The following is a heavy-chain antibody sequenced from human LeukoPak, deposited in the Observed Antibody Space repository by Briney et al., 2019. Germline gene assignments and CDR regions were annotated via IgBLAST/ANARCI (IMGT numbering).Heavy chain of an antibody. J-gene: IGHJ3*02. D-gene: IGHD4-17*01. CDR1: GGSFSGYY. CDR3: ARHGATDDAFDI. V-gene: IGHV4-34*01. CDR2: IYYSGST. Sequence: PSETLSLTCAVYGGSFSGYYWSWIRQPPGKGLEWIGSIYYSGSTYYNPSLKSRVTISVDTSKNQFSLKLSSVTAADTAVYYCARHGATDDAFDIWGQGTMVTVSS.